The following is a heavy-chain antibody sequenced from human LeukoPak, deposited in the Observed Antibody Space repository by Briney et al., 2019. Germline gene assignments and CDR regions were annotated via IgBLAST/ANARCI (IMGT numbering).Heavy chain of an antibody. CDR1: GGSFSGYY. CDR2: ISHSGST. CDR3: ARGPLSDCSGGSCFLYYFDS. J-gene: IGHJ4*02. Sequence: PSETLSLTCAVYGGSFSGYYWSWIRQPPGKGLEWIGDISHSGSTNYNPSLESRVTISVDTSLNQFSLKLSSVTAADTAVYYCARGPLSDCSGGSCFLYYFDSWGLGNLVTVSS. V-gene: IGHV4-34*01. D-gene: IGHD2-15*01.